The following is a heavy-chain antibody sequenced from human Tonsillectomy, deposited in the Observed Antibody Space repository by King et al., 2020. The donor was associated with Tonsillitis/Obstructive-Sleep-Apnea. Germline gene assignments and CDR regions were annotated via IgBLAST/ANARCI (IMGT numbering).Heavy chain of an antibody. CDR1: GFTFSTYI. CDR3: AREGSASSSSLGEDF. Sequence: VQLVESGGGLVKPGGSPRLSCAASGFTFSTYIKNWFRQAPGGGVEWVSSISTRSTYLYYAHSVKGRFTISRDKAKNSPSLQMNSLGAEDTAVYYCAREGSASSSSLGEDFWGQGTLVTVSS. J-gene: IGHJ4*02. CDR2: ISTRSTYL. V-gene: IGHV3-21*01. D-gene: IGHD6-6*01.